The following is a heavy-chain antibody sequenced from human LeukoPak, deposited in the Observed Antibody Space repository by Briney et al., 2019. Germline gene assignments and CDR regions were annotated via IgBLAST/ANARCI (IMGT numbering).Heavy chain of an antibody. CDR1: GFTFSSNY. Sequence: GGSLRLSCAASGFTFSSNYMSWVRQAPGKGLEWVSVIYSGGSTYYADSVKGRFTISRDNPKNTLYLQMNSLRAEDTAVYYCARAPDYGDYSYYGMDVWGQGTTVTVSS. D-gene: IGHD4-17*01. CDR2: IYSGGST. J-gene: IGHJ6*02. CDR3: ARAPDYGDYSYYGMDV. V-gene: IGHV3-53*01.